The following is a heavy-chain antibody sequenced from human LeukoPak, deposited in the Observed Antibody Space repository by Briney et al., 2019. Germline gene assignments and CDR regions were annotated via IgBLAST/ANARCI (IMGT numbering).Heavy chain of an antibody. CDR3: ARVSLVRGAPDYYFDY. CDR2: IDYSGNT. D-gene: IGHD3-10*01. J-gene: IGHJ4*02. V-gene: IGHV4-59*02. Sequence: SETLSLTCTVSGGSVNSYYWSWIRKPPGKGLEWLGYIDYSGNTNYNPSLKSRVTMSVDTSKNQFSLKLSSVTAADTAVYYCARVSLVRGAPDYYFDYWGQGTLVTVSS. CDR1: GGSVNSYY.